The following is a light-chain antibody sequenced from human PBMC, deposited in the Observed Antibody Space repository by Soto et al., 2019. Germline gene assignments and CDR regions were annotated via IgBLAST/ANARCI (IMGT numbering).Light chain of an antibody. CDR1: QSISSL. V-gene: IGKV1-39*01. J-gene: IGKJ1*01. Sequence: DIQMTQSPSSLSASVGDRVTITCRASQSISSLLNWYQQKPGKAPKLVIYAASSFQSGVPSRFSGSGSGTDFTPTNSSLQPEDFATYYRQKSYSTPRTFGQGTKVEIK. CDR3: QKSYSTPRT. CDR2: AAS.